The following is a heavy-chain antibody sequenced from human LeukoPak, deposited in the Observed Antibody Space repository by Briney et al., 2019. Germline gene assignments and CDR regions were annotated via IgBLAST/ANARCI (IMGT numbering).Heavy chain of an antibody. CDR1: GGSISSYY. CDR3: ARALLDAFDI. CDR2: IYYSGST. J-gene: IGHJ3*02. V-gene: IGHV4-59*01. Sequence: PSETLSLTCTVSGGSISSYYWSWIRQPPGKGLEWIGYIYYSGSTNYNPSLKSRVTISVDTSKNQFSLKLSSVTAAGTAVYYCARALLDAFDIWGQGTMVTVSS. D-gene: IGHD1-26*01.